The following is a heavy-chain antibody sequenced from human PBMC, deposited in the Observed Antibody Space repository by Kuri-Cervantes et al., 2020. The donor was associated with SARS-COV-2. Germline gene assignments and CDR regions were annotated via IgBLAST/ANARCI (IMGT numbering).Heavy chain of an antibody. V-gene: IGHV3-21*01. Sequence: GGFLRLSCAASGFTFSSYSMNWVRQAPGKGLEWVSSISSSSSYIYYADSVKGRFTISRDKAKNSRYLQTNSLRAEDTAVYYCAREDSYGYGDYWGQGTLVTVSS. J-gene: IGHJ4*02. D-gene: IGHD5-18*01. CDR2: ISSSSSYI. CDR1: GFTFSSYS. CDR3: AREDSYGYGDY.